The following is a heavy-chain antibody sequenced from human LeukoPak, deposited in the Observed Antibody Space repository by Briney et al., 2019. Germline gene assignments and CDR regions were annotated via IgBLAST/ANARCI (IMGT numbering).Heavy chain of an antibody. J-gene: IGHJ4*02. CDR2: INSDGSST. D-gene: IGHD3-22*01. CDR3: AKSSNPHYYDSSGYPLK. Sequence: PGGSLRLSCAASGFTFSSYAMSWVRQAPAKGLVWVSRINSDGSSTSYADSVKGRFTISRDIAKNTLYLQMTSLRAEDTAVYYCAKSSNPHYYDSSGYPLKWGQGTLVTVSS. CDR1: GFTFSSYA. V-gene: IGHV3-74*01.